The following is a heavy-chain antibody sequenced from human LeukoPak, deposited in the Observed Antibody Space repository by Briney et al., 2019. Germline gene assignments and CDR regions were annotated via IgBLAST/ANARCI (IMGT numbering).Heavy chain of an antibody. D-gene: IGHD5-18*01. CDR2: INHSGST. V-gene: IGHV4-39*07. Sequence: SETLSLTCTVSGGSISSSSYYWGWIRQPPGKGLEWIGEINHSGSTNYNPSLKSRVTISVDTSKNQFSLKLSSVTAADTAVYYCASRPVDTAMALYYFDYWGQGTLVTVSS. J-gene: IGHJ4*02. CDR1: GGSISSSSYY. CDR3: ASRPVDTAMALYYFDY.